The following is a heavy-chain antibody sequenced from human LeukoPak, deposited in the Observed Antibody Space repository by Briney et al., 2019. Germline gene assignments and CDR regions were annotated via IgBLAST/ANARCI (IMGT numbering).Heavy chain of an antibody. Sequence: GEPLKIPCKGSGYSFTSYWIGWVRPLPGKGLEWMGIIYPGESDARYSPSFQGQVTISADKTISTAYLQWSSLKASDTAIYYCAKQSSGYYWGIAFDIWGQGTMVTVSS. V-gene: IGHV5-51*01. CDR1: GYSFTSYW. D-gene: IGHD3-22*01. J-gene: IGHJ3*02. CDR3: AKQSSGYYWGIAFDI. CDR2: IYPGESDA.